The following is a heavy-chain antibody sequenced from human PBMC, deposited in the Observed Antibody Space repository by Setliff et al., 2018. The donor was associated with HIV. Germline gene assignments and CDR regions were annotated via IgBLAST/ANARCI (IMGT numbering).Heavy chain of an antibody. D-gene: IGHD3-10*01. CDR2: IDHGGST. J-gene: IGHJ4*02. CDR3: AVMFFYGSGSKSNFDY. V-gene: IGHV4-34*10. Sequence: SETLSLTCTVDSESFTNYYWSWIRQPPGKGLEWIGEIDHGGSTRYNPSLKSRITMSVDTSQNQFSLKLSSVTVAETAIYYCAVMFFYGSGSKSNFDYWGKGTLGTVSS. CDR1: SESFTNYY.